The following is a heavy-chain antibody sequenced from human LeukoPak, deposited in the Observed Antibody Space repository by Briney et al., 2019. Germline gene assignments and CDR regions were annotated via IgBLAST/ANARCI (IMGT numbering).Heavy chain of an antibody. CDR3: ARDPGYNYGFDY. V-gene: IGHV3-23*01. CDR2: ISGSGDNT. Sequence: GGSLRLSCAASGFTFSSHGMSWVRQAPGKGLEWVSTISGSGDNTYYADSVKGRFTISRDNSKNSLYLQMNSLRAEDTAVYYCARDPGYNYGFDYWGQGTLVTVSS. D-gene: IGHD5-18*01. J-gene: IGHJ4*02. CDR1: GFTFSSHG.